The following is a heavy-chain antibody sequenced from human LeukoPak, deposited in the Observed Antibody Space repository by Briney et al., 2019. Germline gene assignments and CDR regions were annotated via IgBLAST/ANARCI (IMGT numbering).Heavy chain of an antibody. CDR2: TYHSGTS. Sequence: SETLSLTCAVSGYSISSGYYWGWVRQSPGKGLEWIGNTYHSGTSYCNPSLKSRVTISVDTSKNQFSLTLSSVTAADTALYYCARKYGSNAGYFDYWGQGALVTVSS. D-gene: IGHD4-23*01. V-gene: IGHV4-38-2*01. CDR1: GYSISSGYY. CDR3: ARKYGSNAGYFDY. J-gene: IGHJ4*02.